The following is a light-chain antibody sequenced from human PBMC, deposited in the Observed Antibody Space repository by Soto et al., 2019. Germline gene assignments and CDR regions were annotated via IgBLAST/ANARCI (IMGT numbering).Light chain of an antibody. J-gene: IGLJ2*01. CDR1: SSNVGGYNY. CDR2: DVS. Sequence: QSALTQPRSVSGSPGQSVTISCIGTSSNVGGYNYASWYQQHPGKAPKVMIYDVSNRPSGVPDRFSGSKSGDTASLTISGLQAEDEADYYCCSYAGSYTFVFGGGTKLTVL. V-gene: IGLV2-11*01. CDR3: CSYAGSYTFV.